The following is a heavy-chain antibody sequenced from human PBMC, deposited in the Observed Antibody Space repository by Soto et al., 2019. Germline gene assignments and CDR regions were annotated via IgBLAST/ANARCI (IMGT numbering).Heavy chain of an antibody. CDR2: IYYSGST. CDR3: AREVVEKHDYGDFKAYGYDAFDI. D-gene: IGHD4-17*01. J-gene: IGHJ3*02. Sequence: PSETLSLTCTVSGGSISSYYWSWIRQPPGKGLEWIGYIYYSGSTNYNPSLKSRVTISVDTSKNQFSLKLSPVTAADTAVYYCAREVVEKHDYGDFKAYGYDAFDIWGQGTMVTVSS. CDR1: GGSISSYY. V-gene: IGHV4-59*12.